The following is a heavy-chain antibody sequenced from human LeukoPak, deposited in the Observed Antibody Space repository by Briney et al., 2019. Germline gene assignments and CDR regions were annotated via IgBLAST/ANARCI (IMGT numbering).Heavy chain of an antibody. J-gene: IGHJ4*02. Sequence: GRTLRLSRAASGFTFSRYAMHWVRESRGKGLEWVAVISYDGSNKYYADSVKGRFAISREKSKNTLHLHMNSLRVRDTAVYQCASERADTAILRYFVYSGQGALVTVSS. CDR2: ISYDGSNK. CDR3: ASERADTAILRYFVY. D-gene: IGHD5-18*01. CDR1: GFTFSRYA. V-gene: IGHV3-30*09.